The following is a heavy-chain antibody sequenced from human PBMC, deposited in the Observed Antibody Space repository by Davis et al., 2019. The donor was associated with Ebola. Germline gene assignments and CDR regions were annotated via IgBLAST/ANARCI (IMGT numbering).Heavy chain of an antibody. Sequence: PSETLSLTCTVSGGSINSDYWTWIRQPPGKGLERLGYILHSGATSYNPSLKSRVTISVDTSKNEFSLKLSSVTAADTATYYCVRGITGTVEFDSWGQGTVVTVS. CDR1: GGSINSDY. CDR3: VRGITGTVEFDS. CDR2: ILHSGAT. D-gene: IGHD1-20*01. V-gene: IGHV4-59*01. J-gene: IGHJ5*01.